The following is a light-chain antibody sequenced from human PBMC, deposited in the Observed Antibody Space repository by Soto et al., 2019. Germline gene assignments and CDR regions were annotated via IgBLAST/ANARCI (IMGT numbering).Light chain of an antibody. V-gene: IGKV3-20*01. J-gene: IGKJ2*01. Sequence: EIVLTQSPGTVSLSPGERATLSCRASQSVSSRNLAWYRQKPGQAPSHLIFGASNRATGIPDRFSGSGSETDFTLTISRLEPEDCAVYYCLRYGDSPPAYTFGQGTKLEIK. CDR3: LRYGDSPPAYT. CDR1: QSVSSRN. CDR2: GAS.